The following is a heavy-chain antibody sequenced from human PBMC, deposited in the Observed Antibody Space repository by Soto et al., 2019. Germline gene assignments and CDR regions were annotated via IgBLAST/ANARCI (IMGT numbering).Heavy chain of an antibody. CDR3: VRDYPYGWGASYGHSWFEA. D-gene: IGHD3-10*01. CDR2: IWLDGSNS. Sequence: QVQLVDSGGGVVQPGRSLRLSCAASGFTFSNYRMHWIRQAPGKGLEWVANIWLDGSNSNYADSVKGRFTISRDNSRHTLYVQMDSLRAEDTAVYYCVRDYPYGWGASYGHSWFEAWGQGTLVTVSS. J-gene: IGHJ5*02. CDR1: GFTFSNYR. V-gene: IGHV3-33*01.